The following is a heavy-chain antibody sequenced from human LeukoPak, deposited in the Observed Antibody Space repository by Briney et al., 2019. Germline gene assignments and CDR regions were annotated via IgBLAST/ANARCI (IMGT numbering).Heavy chain of an antibody. D-gene: IGHD6-19*01. J-gene: IGHJ4*02. CDR1: GGSFSGYY. CDR2: INHSGST. Sequence: SETLSLTCAVYGGSFSGYYWSWIRQPPGKGLEWIGEINHSGSTNYNPSLKSRVTISVDTPKNQFSLKLSSVTAADTAVYYCARGLIAEQWLWHYFDYWGQGTLVTVSS. CDR3: ARGLIAEQWLWHYFDY. V-gene: IGHV4-34*01.